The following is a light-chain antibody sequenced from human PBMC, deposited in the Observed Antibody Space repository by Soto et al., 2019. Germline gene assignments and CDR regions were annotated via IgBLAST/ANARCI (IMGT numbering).Light chain of an antibody. CDR3: SSYTSTNTTYV. CDR2: EVS. V-gene: IGLV2-14*01. CDR1: ISDVGGYNY. Sequence: SVLTQPASLSASPGQSITISCTGTISDVGGYNYVSWFQQHPGKAPKLMIYEVSNRPSGVSNRFSGSKSDNTASLTISGLQAEDEADYYCSSYTSTNTTYVFGTGTKVTVL. J-gene: IGLJ1*01.